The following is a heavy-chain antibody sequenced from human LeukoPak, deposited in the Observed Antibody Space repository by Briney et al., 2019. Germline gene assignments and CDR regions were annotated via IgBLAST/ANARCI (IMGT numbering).Heavy chain of an antibody. D-gene: IGHD3-10*01. Sequence: ASVRLSCTASGYTITSYGISWVRQAPGQGLEWMGWISAYNGNTNYAQTLQGRVTMTTDTSTSTAYMELRSLRSDDAAVYYYARDLEYYDGSGSYYFDYWGQGTLVTVSS. V-gene: IGHV1-18*04. CDR1: GYTITSYG. CDR2: ISAYNGNT. J-gene: IGHJ4*02. CDR3: ARDLEYYDGSGSYYFDY.